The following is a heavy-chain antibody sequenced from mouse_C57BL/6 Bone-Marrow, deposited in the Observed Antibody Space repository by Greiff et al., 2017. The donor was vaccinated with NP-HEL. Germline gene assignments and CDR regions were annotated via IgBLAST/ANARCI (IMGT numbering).Heavy chain of an antibody. D-gene: IGHD1-3*01. CDR3: ASPYHWTKGYYFDY. CDR2: IFPGSGST. CDR1: GYTFTDYY. V-gene: IGHV1-75*01. Sequence: QVQLQQSGPELVKPGASVKISCKASGYTFTDYYINWVKQRPGQGLEWIGWIFPGSGSTYYNEKFKGKATLTVDKSSSTAYMLLSSLTSEDSAVYFCASPYHWTKGYYFDYWGQGTTLTVSS. J-gene: IGHJ2*01.